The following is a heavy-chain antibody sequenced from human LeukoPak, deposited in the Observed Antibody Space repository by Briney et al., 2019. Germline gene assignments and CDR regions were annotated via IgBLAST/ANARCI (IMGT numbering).Heavy chain of an antibody. D-gene: IGHD2-2*01. CDR1: GFTFSNAW. Sequence: GGSLRLSCAASGFTFSNAWMIWVRQAPGEGLEWVGRIKSKTDGGTTDYAAPVKGRFTISRDDSKNTLYLQMNSLKTEDTAVYYCTTGGVVVVPAASAPDYWGQGTLVTVSS. V-gene: IGHV3-15*01. CDR3: TTGGVVVVPAASAPDY. CDR2: IKSKTDGGTT. J-gene: IGHJ4*02.